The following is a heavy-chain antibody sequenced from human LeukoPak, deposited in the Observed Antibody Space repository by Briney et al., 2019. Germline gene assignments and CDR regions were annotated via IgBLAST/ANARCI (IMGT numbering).Heavy chain of an antibody. Sequence: ASVKVSCKVSGYTLTELSMHWVRQAPGKGLEWMGGFDPEDGETIYAQKFQGRVTMTEDTSTDTAYMELSSLRSKDTAVYYCAGGCSSTSCYPYYYYGMDVWGQGTTVTVSS. D-gene: IGHD2-2*01. V-gene: IGHV1-24*01. CDR2: FDPEDGET. CDR3: AGGCSSTSCYPYYYYGMDV. J-gene: IGHJ6*02. CDR1: GYTLTELS.